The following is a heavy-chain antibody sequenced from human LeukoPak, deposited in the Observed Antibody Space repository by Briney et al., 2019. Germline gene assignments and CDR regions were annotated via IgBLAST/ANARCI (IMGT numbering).Heavy chain of an antibody. CDR3: ARAENIVVVPAAIFDP. CDR2: INPNSGGT. Sequence: GASVKVCCKASGYTFTGYYMHWVRQAPGQGLEWMGWINPNSGGTNYAQKFQGRVTMTRDTSISTAYMELSRLRSDDTAVYYCARAENIVVVPAAIFDPWGQGTLVTVSS. CDR1: GYTFTGYY. D-gene: IGHD2-2*02. V-gene: IGHV1-2*02. J-gene: IGHJ5*02.